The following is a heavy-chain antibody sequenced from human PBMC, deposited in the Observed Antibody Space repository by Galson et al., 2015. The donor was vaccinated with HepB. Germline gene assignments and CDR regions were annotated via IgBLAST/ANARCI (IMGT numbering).Heavy chain of an antibody. D-gene: IGHD5-18*01. J-gene: IGHJ4*02. CDR3: ARDWGTAMVSDDY. Sequence: SLRLSCAASGFTFSSYWMSWVRQAPGKGLEWVANIKQDGSEEYYVDSVKGRFTISRDNAKNSLYLQMNSLRAEDTAVYYCARDWGTAMVSDDYWGQGTLVTVSS. CDR2: IKQDGSEE. CDR1: GFTFSSYW. V-gene: IGHV3-7*03.